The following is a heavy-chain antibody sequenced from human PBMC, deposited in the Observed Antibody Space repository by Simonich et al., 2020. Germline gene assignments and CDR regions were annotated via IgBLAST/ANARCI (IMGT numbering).Heavy chain of an antibody. J-gene: IGHJ4*02. CDR2: INPSGGSK. Sequence: QVQLVPSGAEVKTPGASVKVSCKASGYTFTSYYMHWVRQAPGQGLAWMGIINPSGGSKSYARKFQGRVTMTRDTSTSTVYMELSSLRSEDTAVYYCARRHSSSRTFDYWGQGTLVTVSS. V-gene: IGHV1-46*03. D-gene: IGHD6-6*01. CDR1: GYTFTSYY. CDR3: ARRHSSSRTFDY.